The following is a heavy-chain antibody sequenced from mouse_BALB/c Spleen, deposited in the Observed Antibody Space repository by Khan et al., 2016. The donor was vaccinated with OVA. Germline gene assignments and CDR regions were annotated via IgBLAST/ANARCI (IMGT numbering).Heavy chain of an antibody. D-gene: IGHD2-1*01. Sequence: EVMLVESGGGLVKSGGSLKLSCAASGFTFSTYAMSWVRQTPEKRLEWVATISSDGDYTYYPDNVTGRFPISRDNAKNTLYLQMSSLRSEDTAMYYCARSPYGNFAYWGQGTLVTVSA. J-gene: IGHJ3*01. CDR2: ISSDGDYT. V-gene: IGHV5-9-1*01. CDR3: ARSPYGNFAY. CDR1: GFTFSTYA.